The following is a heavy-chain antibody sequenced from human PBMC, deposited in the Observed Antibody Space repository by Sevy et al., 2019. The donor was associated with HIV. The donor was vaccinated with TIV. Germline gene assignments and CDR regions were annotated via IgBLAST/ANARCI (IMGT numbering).Heavy chain of an antibody. CDR3: AKDGGYYGSGSYLTSYFDY. J-gene: IGHJ4*02. V-gene: IGHV3-30*18. D-gene: IGHD3-10*01. Sequence: GGSLRLSCAASEFTFSSYGMHWVRQAPGKGLEWVAVISYDGSNKYYADSVKGRFTISRDNSKNTLYLQMNSLRAEDTAVYYCAKDGGYYGSGSYLTSYFDYWGQGTLVTVSS. CDR2: ISYDGSNK. CDR1: EFTFSSYG.